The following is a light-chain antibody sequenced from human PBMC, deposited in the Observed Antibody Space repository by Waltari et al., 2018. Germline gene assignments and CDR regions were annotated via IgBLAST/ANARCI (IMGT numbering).Light chain of an antibody. CDR3: QQYNSYSWT. V-gene: IGKV1-5*03. CDR2: KAS. CDR1: QSISSW. Sequence: IQMTQSPSTLSASVGDRVTITCRASQSISSWLAWYQQKPGKAPKLLIYKASSLESGVPSRFSGSGSGTEFTLTISSLQPDDFATYYCQQYNSYSWTFGQGTKVEIK. J-gene: IGKJ1*01.